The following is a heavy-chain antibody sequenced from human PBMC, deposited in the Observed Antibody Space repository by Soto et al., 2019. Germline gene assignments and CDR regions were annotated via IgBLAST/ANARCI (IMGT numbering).Heavy chain of an antibody. CDR2: IYWDDDK. D-gene: IGHD2-8*01. V-gene: IGHV2-5*02. Sequence: QITLKESGPTLVKPTQTLTLTCTFSGFSLSTSGVGVGWIRQPPGKALEWLALIYWDDDKRYSPSLKSRLTITKDTSKNQVVLTMTNMDPVDTATYYCAVGYCTNGVCYSSGYMDVWAKGTTVTVSS. J-gene: IGHJ6*03. CDR3: AVGYCTNGVCYSSGYMDV. CDR1: GFSLSTSGVG.